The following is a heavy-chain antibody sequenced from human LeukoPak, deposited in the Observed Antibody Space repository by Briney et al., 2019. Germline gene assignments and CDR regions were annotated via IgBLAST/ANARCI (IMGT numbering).Heavy chain of an antibody. J-gene: IGHJ4*02. V-gene: IGHV4-39*01. D-gene: IGHD6-6*01. CDR3: ARSRGYSSSSAIPDY. Sequence: SETLSLTCTVSGGSISSSSYYWGWIRQPPGTGLEWIGSIYYSGSTYYNPSLKSRVTISVDTSKNQFSLKLSSVTAADTAVYYCARSRGYSSSSAIPDYWGQGTLVTVSS. CDR1: GGSISSSSYY. CDR2: IYYSGST.